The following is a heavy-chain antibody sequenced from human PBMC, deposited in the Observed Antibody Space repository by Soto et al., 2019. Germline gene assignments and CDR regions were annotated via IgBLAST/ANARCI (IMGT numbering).Heavy chain of an antibody. V-gene: IGHV3-23*01. D-gene: IGHD5-18*01. CDR3: ARDQGASYGLYYFDY. Sequence: EVQLLESGGGLVQPGGSLRLSCAASGFTFRSYAMSWVRQAPGKGLEWVSAVSASGTGTYYSDSVKGRFTISRDNSKITLYLQMNSLRAEDTALYYCARDQGASYGLYYFDYWGQGTLVTVSS. CDR1: GFTFRSYA. CDR2: VSASGTGT. J-gene: IGHJ4*02.